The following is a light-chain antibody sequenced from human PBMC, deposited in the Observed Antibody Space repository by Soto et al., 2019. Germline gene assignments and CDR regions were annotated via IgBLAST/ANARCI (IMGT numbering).Light chain of an antibody. CDR3: NSYSSGTTYVV. CDR1: SSDVGDYNY. J-gene: IGLJ2*01. Sequence: QSVLAQPASVSGSPGQSITISCTGTSSDVGDYNYVSWYQQVPGKAPKLIIYGVSDRPSGLSDRFSGSKSGTTASLTISGLQAEDEATYYCNSYSSGTTYVVFGGGTQLTVL. CDR2: GVS. V-gene: IGLV2-14*03.